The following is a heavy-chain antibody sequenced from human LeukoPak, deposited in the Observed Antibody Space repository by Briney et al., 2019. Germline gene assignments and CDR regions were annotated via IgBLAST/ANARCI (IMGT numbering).Heavy chain of an antibody. Sequence: GASVKVSCKASGYTFTGYYMHWVRQAPGQGLEWMGWINPNSGGTNYAQKFQGRVTMTRDTSISTAYMELSRLRSDDTAVYYCATGSCYDSSGYPDYWGQGTLVTVSS. D-gene: IGHD3-22*01. CDR2: INPNSGGT. CDR1: GYTFTGYY. J-gene: IGHJ4*02. V-gene: IGHV1-2*02. CDR3: ATGSCYDSSGYPDY.